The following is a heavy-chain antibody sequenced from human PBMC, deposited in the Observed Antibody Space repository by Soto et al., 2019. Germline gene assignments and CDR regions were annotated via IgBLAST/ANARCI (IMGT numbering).Heavy chain of an antibody. CDR1: GGTFSSYA. CDR2: IIPIFGTA. J-gene: IGHJ4*02. V-gene: IGHV1-69*01. CDR3: ARGGRWLQDFDY. Sequence: QVKLVQSGAEVKKTGSSVKVSCKASGGTFSSYAISWVRQAPGQGLEWMGGIIPIFGTANYAQKFQGRVTITADESTSTASMELSRLRSEHTAVYDCARGGRWLQDFDYWGQGTLVTVSS. D-gene: IGHD3-16*01.